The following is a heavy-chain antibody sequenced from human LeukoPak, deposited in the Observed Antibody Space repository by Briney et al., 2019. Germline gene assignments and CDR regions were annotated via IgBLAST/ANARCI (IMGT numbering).Heavy chain of an antibody. J-gene: IGHJ4*02. V-gene: IGHV3-30*18. CDR1: GFTFSSYG. Sequence: GGSLRLSCAASGFTFSSYGMHWVRQAPGKGLEWVAVISYDGSNKYYADSVKGRFTISRDNSKNTLYLQMNSLRAEDTAVYYCAKEGGTMVVAATGFDYWGQGTLVTVSS. CDR3: AKEGGTMVVAATGFDY. CDR2: ISYDGSNK. D-gene: IGHD2-15*01.